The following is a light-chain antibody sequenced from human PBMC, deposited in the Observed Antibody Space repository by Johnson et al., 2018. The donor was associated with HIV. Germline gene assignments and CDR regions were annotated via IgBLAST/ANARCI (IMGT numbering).Light chain of an antibody. Sequence: QSMLTQPPSVSAAPGQKVTISCSGSSSNIGNNYVSWYQQLPGTAPKLLIYDNNKRPSGIPDRFSGSKSGTSATLGITGLQTGDEADYYCGTWDSSLSAGVFGTGTKGTVL. CDR2: DNN. V-gene: IGLV1-51*01. CDR3: GTWDSSLSAGV. CDR1: SSNIGNNY. J-gene: IGLJ1*01.